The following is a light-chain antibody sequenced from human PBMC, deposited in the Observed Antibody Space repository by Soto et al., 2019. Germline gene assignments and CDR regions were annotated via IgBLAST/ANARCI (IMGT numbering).Light chain of an antibody. CDR3: LQYQNSRT. Sequence: IVLTQSPATLSLSPGERATLSCRASQTITGRSLAWYQQKPGQAPRLLVTSISNRATGIPDRFSGSGSGADFTLPISRLVLDDFAVYSCLQYQNSRTFGQVTKV. J-gene: IGKJ1*01. V-gene: IGKV3-20*01. CDR2: SIS. CDR1: QTITGRS.